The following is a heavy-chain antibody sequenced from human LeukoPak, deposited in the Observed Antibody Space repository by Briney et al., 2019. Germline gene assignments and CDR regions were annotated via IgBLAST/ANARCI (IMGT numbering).Heavy chain of an antibody. CDR3: AKGDCSSTSCSLFDY. D-gene: IGHD2-2*01. Sequence: GGSLRLSCAASGFTFSSYAMGWVRQAPGKGLEWVSAISGSGGSTYYADSVKGRFTISRDNSKNTLYLQMNSLRAEDTAVYYCAKGDCSSTSCSLFDYWGQGTLVTVSS. J-gene: IGHJ4*02. CDR1: GFTFSSYA. V-gene: IGHV3-23*01. CDR2: ISGSGGST.